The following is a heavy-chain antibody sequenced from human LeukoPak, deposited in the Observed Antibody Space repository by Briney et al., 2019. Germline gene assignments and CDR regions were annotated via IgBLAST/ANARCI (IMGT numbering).Heavy chain of an antibody. CDR2: ISSSSSYI. CDR3: ARGFYDSSGIDY. D-gene: IGHD3-22*01. CDR1: GFTFSSYS. J-gene: IGHJ4*02. V-gene: IGHV3-21*01. Sequence: PGGSLRLSCAASGFTFSSYSMNWVRQAPGKGLEWVSSISSSSSYIYYADSVEGRFTISRDNAKNSLYLQMNSLRAEDTAVYYCARGFYDSSGIDYWGQGTLVTVSS.